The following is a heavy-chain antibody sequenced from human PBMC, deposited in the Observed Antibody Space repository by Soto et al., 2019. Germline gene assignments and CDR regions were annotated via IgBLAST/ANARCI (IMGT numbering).Heavy chain of an antibody. CDR1: GLTFSDYY. Sequence: QVQLVESGGGLVKPGGSLRLSCAASGLTFSDYYMSWIRQAPRKGLEWVSYINSSSSYTNYADSVKGRFTISRDNAKNSLYLQMNSLRAEDTAVYYCARIITAAGGRRYFDLWGRGTLVTVSS. CDR2: INSSSSYT. CDR3: ARIITAAGGRRYFDL. D-gene: IGHD6-13*01. V-gene: IGHV3-11*05. J-gene: IGHJ2*01.